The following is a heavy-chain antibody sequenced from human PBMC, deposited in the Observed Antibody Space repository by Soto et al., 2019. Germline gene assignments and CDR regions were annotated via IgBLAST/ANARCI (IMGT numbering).Heavy chain of an antibody. Sequence: PSETLSLTCAVSGGSISSGGYSWSWIRQPPGKGLEWIGYIYHSGSTYYNPSLKSRVTISVDRSKNQFSLKLSSVTAADTAVYYCARATGQWPPSSYFDYWGQGTLVTVSS. CDR1: GGSISSGGYS. J-gene: IGHJ4*02. CDR3: ARATGQWPPSSYFDY. V-gene: IGHV4-30-2*01. CDR2: IYHSGST. D-gene: IGHD6-19*01.